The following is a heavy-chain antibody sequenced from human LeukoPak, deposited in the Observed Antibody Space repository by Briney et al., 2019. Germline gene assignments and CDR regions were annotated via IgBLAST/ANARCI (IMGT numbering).Heavy chain of an antibody. CDR3: ARDPLAVAGT. D-gene: IGHD6-19*01. CDR1: GFTFSSYA. Sequence: GGSLRLSCAASGFTFSSYAMHWVRQAPGKGLEWVSYISSSGSTIYYADSVKGRFTISRDNAKNSLYLQMNSLRAEDTAVYYCARDPLAVAGTWGQGTLVTVSS. J-gene: IGHJ5*02. CDR2: ISSSGSTI. V-gene: IGHV3-48*04.